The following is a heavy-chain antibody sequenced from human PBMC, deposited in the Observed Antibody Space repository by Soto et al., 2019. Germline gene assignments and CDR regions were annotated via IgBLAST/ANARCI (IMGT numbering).Heavy chain of an antibody. V-gene: IGHV3-72*01. Sequence: VQLVESGGGLVQPGGSLRLSCAASGFIFSDHYMDWVRQAPGKGLEWVGRIKNKANSYTTEYAASVKGRFTISRDDSKISLYLQMNSLKTEYTAVYYCTRISLVGATGGRYFDYWGQGTLLTVSS. J-gene: IGHJ4*02. CDR1: GFIFSDHY. CDR2: IKNKANSYTT. D-gene: IGHD1-26*01. CDR3: TRISLVGATGGRYFDY.